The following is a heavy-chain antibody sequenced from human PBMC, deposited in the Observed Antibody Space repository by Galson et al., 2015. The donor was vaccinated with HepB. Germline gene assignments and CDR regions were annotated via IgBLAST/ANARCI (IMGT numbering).Heavy chain of an antibody. CDR2: ISSSGSTI. Sequence: SLRLSCAASGFTFSSYEMNWVRQAPGKGLEWVSYISSSGSTIYYADSVKGRFTISRDNAKNSLYLQMNSLRAEDTAVYYCARDRSPGYYDSSGYREPFDPWGQGTLVTVSS. CDR3: ARDRSPGYYDSSGYREPFDP. V-gene: IGHV3-48*03. CDR1: GFTFSSYE. J-gene: IGHJ5*02. D-gene: IGHD3-22*01.